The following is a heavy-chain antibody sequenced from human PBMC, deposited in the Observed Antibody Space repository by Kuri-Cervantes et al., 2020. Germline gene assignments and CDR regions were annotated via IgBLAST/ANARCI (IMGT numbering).Heavy chain of an antibody. CDR1: GFIFSIYA. D-gene: IGHD5-18*01. CDR2: INSDGSST. CDR3: ARWGDTAMVREYYFDY. J-gene: IGHJ4*02. V-gene: IGHV3-74*01. Sequence: GESLKISCAASGFIFSIYAMSWVRQAPGKGLEWVSGINSDGSSTSYADSVKGRFTISRDNAKNSLYLQMNSLRAEDTAVYYCARWGDTAMVREYYFDYWGQGTLVTVSS.